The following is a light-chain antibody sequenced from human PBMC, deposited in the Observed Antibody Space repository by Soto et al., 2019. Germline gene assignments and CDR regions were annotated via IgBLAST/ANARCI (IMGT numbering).Light chain of an antibody. CDR2: GAS. CDR1: QSVLNN. V-gene: IGKV3-15*01. J-gene: IGKJ2*01. CDR3: QQYDKWPQFT. Sequence: DIVLTQSPGTLSLSPGERATLSCRASQSVLNNYLAWFQQRPGQAPRLLIYGASTRATGIPARFSGSGSGTEFTLTISSLQSEDFAVYYCQQYDKWPQFTFGQGTKVDIK.